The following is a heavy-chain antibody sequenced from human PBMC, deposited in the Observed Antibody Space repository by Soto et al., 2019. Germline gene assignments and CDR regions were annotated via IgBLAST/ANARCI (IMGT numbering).Heavy chain of an antibody. D-gene: IGHD3-10*01. CDR2: IGVYNNNR. J-gene: IGHJ4*02. CDR3: ARDQLGARGDY. Sequence: ASVKVSCKASGYTFTSYGISWVRQAPGQGLEWMGWIGVYNNNRNYAQKVQGRVTMTTDTSTSTAYMELRSLISDDTAVYYCARDQLGARGDYWGQGTQVTVS. CDR1: GYTFTSYG. V-gene: IGHV1-18*04.